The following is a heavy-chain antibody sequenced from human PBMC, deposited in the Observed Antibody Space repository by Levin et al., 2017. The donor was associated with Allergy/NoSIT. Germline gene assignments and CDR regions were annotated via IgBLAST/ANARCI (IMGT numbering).Heavy chain of an antibody. J-gene: IGHJ6*02. D-gene: IGHD2-15*01. V-gene: IGHV3-23*01. CDR1: GFTFSSYA. Sequence: GGSLRLSCAASGFTFSSYAMSWVRQAPGKGLEWVSAISGSGGSTYYADSVKGRFTISRDNSKNTLYLQMNSLRAEDTAVYYCAKEWGALYCSGGSCYSFDYYGMDVWGQGTTVTVSS. CDR3: AKEWGALYCSGGSCYSFDYYGMDV. CDR2: ISGSGGST.